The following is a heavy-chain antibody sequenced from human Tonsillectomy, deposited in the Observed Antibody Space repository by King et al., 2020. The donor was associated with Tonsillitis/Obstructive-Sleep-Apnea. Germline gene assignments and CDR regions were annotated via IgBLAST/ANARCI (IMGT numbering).Heavy chain of an antibody. CDR1: GFTFSSYW. J-gene: IGHJ2*01. D-gene: IGHD6-19*01. V-gene: IGHV3-74*01. Sequence: VQLVESGGDLVQPGGSLRLSCAASGFTFSSYWIHWVRHAPGKGLVWGSRISSDGSSTSYADSVKGRFTISRDNAKNTLYLKMNSLRAEDTAVYYCTRDTAVAGFWYFDLWGRGTLVTVSS. CDR3: TRDTAVAGFWYFDL. CDR2: ISSDGSST.